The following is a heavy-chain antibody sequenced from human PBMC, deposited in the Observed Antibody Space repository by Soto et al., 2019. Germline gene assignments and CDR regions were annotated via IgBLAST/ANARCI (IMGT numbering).Heavy chain of an antibody. V-gene: IGHV4-59*01. CDR3: ARDLPFYYDSSGYYPT. CDR1: GGSISSYY. Sequence: SETLSLTCTVSGGSISSYYWSWIRQPPGKGLEWIGYIYYSGSTNYNPSLKSRVTISVDTSKNQFSLKLSSVTAADTAVYYCARDLPFYYDSSGYYPTWGQGTLVTVSS. CDR2: IYYSGST. D-gene: IGHD3-22*01. J-gene: IGHJ5*02.